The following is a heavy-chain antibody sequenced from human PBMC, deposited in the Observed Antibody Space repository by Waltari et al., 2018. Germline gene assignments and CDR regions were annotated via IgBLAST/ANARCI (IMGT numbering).Heavy chain of an antibody. CDR2: IHTSGST. CDR1: GGSISSYY. CDR3: AREGFLTGTTDYYYYMDV. Sequence: QVQLQESGPGLVKPSETLSLTCTVSGGSISSYYWSWIRQPAGKGLEWIGRIHTSGSTNYNPSLKSRVTMSVDTSKNQFSLKLSSVTAADTAVYYCAREGFLTGTTDYYYYMDVWGKGTTVTVSS. J-gene: IGHJ6*03. V-gene: IGHV4-4*07. D-gene: IGHD1-20*01.